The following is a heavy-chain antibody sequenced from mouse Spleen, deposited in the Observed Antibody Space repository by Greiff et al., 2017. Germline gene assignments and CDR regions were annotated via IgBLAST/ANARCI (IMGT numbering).Heavy chain of an antibody. CDR2: IDPETGGT. V-gene: IGHV1-15*01. J-gene: IGHJ4*01. D-gene: IGHD2-4*01. CDR3: TRRGLHYAMDY. Sequence: QVQLQQSGAELVRPGASVTLSCKASGYTFTDYEMHWVKQTPVHGLEWIGAIDPETGGTAYNQKFKGKAILTADKSSSTAYMELRSLTSEDSAVYYCTRRGLHYAMDYWGQGTSVTVSS. CDR1: GYTFTDYE.